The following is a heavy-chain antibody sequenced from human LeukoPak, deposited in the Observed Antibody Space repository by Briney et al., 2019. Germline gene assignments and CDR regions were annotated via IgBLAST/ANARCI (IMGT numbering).Heavy chain of an antibody. V-gene: IGHV4-34*01. CDR2: INHSGST. CDR3: ARVNYGDLDV. J-gene: IGHJ6*04. D-gene: IGHD4-17*01. Sequence: KPSETLSLTCAVYGGSFSGYYWSWIRQPPGKGLEWIGEINHSGSTNYNVSLKSRVTISVDTSKNQFSLKLSSVTAADTAVYYCARVNYGDLDVWGKGTTVTVSS. CDR1: GGSFSGYY.